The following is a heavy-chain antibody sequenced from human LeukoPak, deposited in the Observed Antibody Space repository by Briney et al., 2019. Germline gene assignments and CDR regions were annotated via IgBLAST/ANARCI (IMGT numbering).Heavy chain of an antibody. J-gene: IGHJ4*02. Sequence: GGSLRLSCSASGFNFNNFAMSWVRQAPGKGLEWLSAMTGPADTTYYAESVKGRFTISRDYSKSMVFLQMNSLRVEDTAIYYCAKGAEIDHWGQGTLVTVSS. CDR2: MTGPADTT. V-gene: IGHV3-23*01. CDR3: AKGAEIDH. CDR1: GFNFNNFA.